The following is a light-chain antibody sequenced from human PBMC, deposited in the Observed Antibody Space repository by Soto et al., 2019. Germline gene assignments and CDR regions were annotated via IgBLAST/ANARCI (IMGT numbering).Light chain of an antibody. CDR2: GAS. J-gene: IGKJ3*01. CDR1: QSVTSNY. CDR3: QQRSNWPPLS. V-gene: IGKV3D-20*02. Sequence: EIVLTQSPGTLSLSPGERATLSCRASQSVTSNYLAWYQQKPGQAPRLLIYGASNRATGIPARFSGSGSATDFTLTIDSLEPEDTGVYYCQQRSNWPPLSFGAGTKVDIK.